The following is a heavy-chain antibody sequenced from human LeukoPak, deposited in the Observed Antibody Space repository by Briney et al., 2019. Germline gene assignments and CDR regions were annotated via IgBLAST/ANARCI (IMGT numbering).Heavy chain of an antibody. V-gene: IGHV4-39*01. J-gene: IGHJ4*02. CDR3: ARRYYDSSRDSPPDY. Sequence: SETLSLTCTVSGGSISSSSYYWGWIRQPPGKGLEWIGSIYYSGSTYYNPSLKSRVAISVDTSKNQFSLKLSSVTAADTAVYYCARRYYDSSRDSPPDYWGQGTLVTVSS. D-gene: IGHD3-22*01. CDR2: IYYSGST. CDR1: GGSISSSSYY.